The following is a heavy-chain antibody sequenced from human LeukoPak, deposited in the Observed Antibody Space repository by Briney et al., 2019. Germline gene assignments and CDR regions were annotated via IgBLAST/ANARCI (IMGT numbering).Heavy chain of an antibody. V-gene: IGHV4-59*08. Sequence: SETLSLTCTVSGGSMRSYYWSWIRQPPGKGLELIGYVYYSGTANYNPSLESRVTILVDTSKNQFSLNLSSVTAADTAVYYCARLDLWEVGYWGQGTLVTVSS. J-gene: IGHJ4*02. CDR3: ARLDLWEVGY. D-gene: IGHD1-26*01. CDR2: VYYSGTA. CDR1: GGSMRSYY.